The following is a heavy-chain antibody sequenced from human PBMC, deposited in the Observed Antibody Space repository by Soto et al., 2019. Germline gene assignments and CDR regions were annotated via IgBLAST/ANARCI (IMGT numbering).Heavy chain of an antibody. J-gene: IGHJ4*02. Sequence: ASVKISCKASGYTFTSYDIYWVRQATGQGLEWMGWLNPNTGDSAYAQKFQGRISVTSDTSINTVHMELSSLRSEDTAVYYCARRAETNGWNGFGADKYYFDFWGQGTLVTVSS. D-gene: IGHD1-1*01. V-gene: IGHV1-8*01. CDR1: GYTFTSYD. CDR3: ARRAETNGWNGFGADKYYFDF. CDR2: LNPNTGDS.